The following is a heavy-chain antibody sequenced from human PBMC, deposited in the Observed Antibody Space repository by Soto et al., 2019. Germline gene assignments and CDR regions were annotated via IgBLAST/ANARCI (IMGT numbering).Heavy chain of an antibody. CDR1: GGSFSGYY. V-gene: IGHV4-34*01. CDR3: AYGRDFWSGYYRYYCDY. CDR2: INHSGST. Sequence: SETLSLTCAVYGGSFSGYYWSWIRQPPGKGLEWIGEINHSGSTNYNPSLKSRVTISVDTSKNQFSLKLSSVTAADTAVYYCAYGRDFWSGYYRYYCDYWGQGNLVTVSS. J-gene: IGHJ4*02. D-gene: IGHD3-3*01.